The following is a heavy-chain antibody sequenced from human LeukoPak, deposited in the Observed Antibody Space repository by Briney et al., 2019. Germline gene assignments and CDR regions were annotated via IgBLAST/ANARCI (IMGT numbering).Heavy chain of an antibody. J-gene: IGHJ5*02. CDR1: GFTFSSYW. V-gene: IGHV3-74*01. CDR3: AKDRLRGGFDP. Sequence: PGGSLRLSCVASGFTFSSYWMHWVRQVPGKGLVWVSHINGDGSSTCYADSVKGRFTISRDNAKNTLYLQMNSLRAEDTAVYYSAKDRLRGGFDPWGQGTLDTVPS. CDR2: INGDGSST. D-gene: IGHD5-18*01.